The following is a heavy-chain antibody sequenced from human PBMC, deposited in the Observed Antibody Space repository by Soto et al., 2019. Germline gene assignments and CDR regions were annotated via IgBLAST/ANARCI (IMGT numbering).Heavy chain of an antibody. CDR1: GYTFTRYT. D-gene: IGHD1-26*01. V-gene: IGHV1-3*01. Sequence: GASVKVSCKASGYTFTRYTMNWVRQAPGQRLEWMGWINPDNGNTKSSQKFQDRVIITRDTSASTAYMELSSLRFEDTAVYYCARAIVGPTTTGWLDPWGQGTLVTVSS. CDR2: INPDNGNT. CDR3: ARAIVGPTTTGWLDP. J-gene: IGHJ5*02.